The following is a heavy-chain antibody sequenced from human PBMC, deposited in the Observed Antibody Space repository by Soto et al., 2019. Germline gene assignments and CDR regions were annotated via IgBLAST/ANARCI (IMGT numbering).Heavy chain of an antibody. J-gene: IGHJ4*02. Sequence: GGSLRLSCAASGFTFSTYWMHWVRQAPGKGLVWVSRVNSDGSNTHYADSVKGRFTISRDNAKNTLYLHMTSLRAEDTAVYYCVRSWNYASGSRIDYWGQGTLVTVSS. V-gene: IGHV3-74*01. D-gene: IGHD3-10*01. CDR2: VNSDGSNT. CDR3: VRSWNYASGSRIDY. CDR1: GFTFSTYW.